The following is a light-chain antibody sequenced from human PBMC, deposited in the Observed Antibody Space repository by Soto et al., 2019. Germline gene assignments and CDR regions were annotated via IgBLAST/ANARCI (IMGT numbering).Light chain of an antibody. CDR2: GAS. Sequence: EIVLTQSPATLSVSAGGTVTLSCRASQSIRTNVAWYQQIPGQAPRLLVYGASTRATGIPARFGGSGSGTEFTLTISSLQSEDFAVYYCQQSNNWPLTFGGGTKVDIK. J-gene: IGKJ4*01. V-gene: IGKV3-15*01. CDR3: QQSNNWPLT. CDR1: QSIRTN.